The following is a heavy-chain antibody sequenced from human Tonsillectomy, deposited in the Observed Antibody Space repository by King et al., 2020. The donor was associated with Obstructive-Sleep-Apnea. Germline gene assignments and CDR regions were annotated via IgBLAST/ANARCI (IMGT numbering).Heavy chain of an antibody. CDR2: ISSSSSTI. V-gene: IGHV3-48*04. Sequence: VQLVESGGGLVQPGGSLRLSCAASGFTFSSYSMNWVRQAPGKGLEWVSYISSSSSTIYYADSVKGRFTISRENAKNSLYLQMNSLRAEDTAVYYCARGFGITMVRGVIITGDAFDIWGQGTMVTVSS. D-gene: IGHD3-10*01. CDR3: ARGFGITMVRGVIITGDAFDI. J-gene: IGHJ3*02. CDR1: GFTFSSYS.